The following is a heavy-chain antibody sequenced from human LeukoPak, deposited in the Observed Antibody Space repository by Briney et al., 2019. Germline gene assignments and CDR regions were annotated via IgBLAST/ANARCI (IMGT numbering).Heavy chain of an antibody. D-gene: IGHD6-13*01. Sequence: SSETLSLTCTVSGGSISSSSYYWSWIRQPPGKGLEWIGYIYYSGSTNYNPSLKSRVTISVDTSKNQFSLKLSSVTAADTAVYYCARVIAAADYYYYYMDVWGKGTTVTISS. CDR2: IYYSGST. CDR1: GGSISSSSYY. V-gene: IGHV4-61*01. J-gene: IGHJ6*03. CDR3: ARVIAAADYYYYYMDV.